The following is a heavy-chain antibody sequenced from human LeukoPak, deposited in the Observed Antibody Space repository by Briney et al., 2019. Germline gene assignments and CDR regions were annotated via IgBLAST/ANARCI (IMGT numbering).Heavy chain of an antibody. CDR2: ISSSSSYI. V-gene: IGHV3-21*01. Sequence: GGSLRLSCAASGFTFSSYSMNWVRQAPGKGLEWVSSISSSSSYIYHADSVKGRFTISRDNAKNSLYLQMNSLRAEDTAVYYCARDLSGSSSWYAWGQGTLVTVSS. D-gene: IGHD6-13*01. CDR1: GFTFSSYS. J-gene: IGHJ5*02. CDR3: ARDLSGSSSWYA.